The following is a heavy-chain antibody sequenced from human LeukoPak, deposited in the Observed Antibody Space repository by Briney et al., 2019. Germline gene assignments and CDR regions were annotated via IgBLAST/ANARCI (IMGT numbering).Heavy chain of an antibody. CDR1: GFTFSAYG. Sequence: PGGSLRLSCAASGFTFSAYGMHWVRRAPGKGLEWVAFIWFDGSNKYYADSVKGRFTISRDNSKNTLYLQMNSLRLEDTAVFYCAKECGGGCSDDYWGQGTLVTVPS. CDR3: AKECGGGCSDDY. J-gene: IGHJ4*02. D-gene: IGHD2-21*02. CDR2: IWFDGSNK. V-gene: IGHV3-30*02.